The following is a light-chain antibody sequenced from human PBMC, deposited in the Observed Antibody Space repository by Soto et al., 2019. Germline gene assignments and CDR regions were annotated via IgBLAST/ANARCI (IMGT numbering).Light chain of an antibody. Sequence: DIVMTQSPLSLPVTPGEPASISCRSSLTLLHSNGYTYLDWYVQKPGQSPQLLIFLGSHRVSGVPDRFIASASGTDVTLRISRVEAEDVGVYYCMQALQGRTVGQGTKVDIK. CDR3: MQALQGRT. CDR1: LTLLHSNGYTY. J-gene: IGKJ1*01. V-gene: IGKV2-28*01. CDR2: LGS.